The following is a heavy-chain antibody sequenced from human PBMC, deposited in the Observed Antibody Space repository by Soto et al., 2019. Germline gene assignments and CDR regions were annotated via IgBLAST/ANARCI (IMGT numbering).Heavy chain of an antibody. V-gene: IGHV3-23*01. CDR3: AKTPPYYYDSSGYYYFDY. D-gene: IGHD3-22*01. CDR1: GFTFSSYA. CDR2: ISGSGGST. Sequence: LSLTCAASGFTFSSYAMSWVRQAPGKGLEWVSAISGSGGSTYYADSVKGRFTISRDNSKNTLYLQMNSLRAEDTAVYYCAKTPPYYYDSSGYYYFDYWGQGTLVTVSS. J-gene: IGHJ4*02.